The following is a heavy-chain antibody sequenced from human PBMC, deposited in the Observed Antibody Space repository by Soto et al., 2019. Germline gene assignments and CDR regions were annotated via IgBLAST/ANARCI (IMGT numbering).Heavy chain of an antibody. Sequence: QVELKESGPGLVKPSETLSLTCTVSGGSVSSGGFYYHWIRQPPGKGLEWIGYVYHGGFTNYSPSLKSRLTISVDTSATRISLKLASVTSVDTAVYYCARQTSPWGFDVWGQGTTVTLSS. CDR1: GGSVSSGGFY. D-gene: IGHD7-27*01. J-gene: IGHJ6*02. CDR2: VYHGGFT. CDR3: ARQTSPWGFDV. V-gene: IGHV4-61*08.